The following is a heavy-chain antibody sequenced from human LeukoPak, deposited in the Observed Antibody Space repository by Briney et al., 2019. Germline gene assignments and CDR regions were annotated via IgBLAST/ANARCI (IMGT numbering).Heavy chain of an antibody. Sequence: GGSLRLSWAASGFTFSSYAMSWVRQAPGKGLEWVSAISGSGGSTYYADSVKGPFTISRDNSKNTLYLQMNRLRAEHTAVYHCVRSYDSSGYYPYFEYWGQGTLVTVSS. D-gene: IGHD3-22*01. CDR2: ISGSGGST. J-gene: IGHJ4*02. CDR3: VRSYDSSGYYPYFEY. CDR1: GFTFSSYA. V-gene: IGHV3-23*01.